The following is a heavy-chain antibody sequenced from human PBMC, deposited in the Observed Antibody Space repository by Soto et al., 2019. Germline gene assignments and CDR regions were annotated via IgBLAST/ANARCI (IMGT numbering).Heavy chain of an antibody. J-gene: IGHJ4*02. Sequence: PSETLSLTCTLPGRLISTYNWTSIRQPPGKGLEWIGYIYYSGSTNYNPSLRSRVTISVDTSKNQFSLKLSSVTAADTAVYYCARQHGTGYFDYWGQGTLVTVSS. D-gene: IGHD2-8*02. V-gene: IGHV4-59*08. CDR2: IYYSGST. CDR3: ARQHGTGYFDY. CDR1: GRLISTYN.